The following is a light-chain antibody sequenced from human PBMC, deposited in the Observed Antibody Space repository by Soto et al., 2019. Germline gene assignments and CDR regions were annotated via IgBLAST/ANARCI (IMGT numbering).Light chain of an antibody. J-gene: IGKJ5*01. CDR2: GAS. V-gene: IGKV3-20*01. CDR3: QQYGSSPIT. Sequence: EIVLTQSPGTQSLSPGERATLSCSASQSVMSNYVAWYHQKPGQAPRLLISGASTRAAGIPDRFSGSGSGTDFTLTISSLEPEDFAVYYCQQYGSSPITFGQGTRLEIK. CDR1: QSVMSNY.